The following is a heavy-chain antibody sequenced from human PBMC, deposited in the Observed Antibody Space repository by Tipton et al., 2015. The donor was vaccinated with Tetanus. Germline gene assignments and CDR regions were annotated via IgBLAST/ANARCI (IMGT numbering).Heavy chain of an antibody. V-gene: IGHV3-21*01. CDR1: KFSFSRHS. Sequence: GSLRLSCAASKFSFSRHSMNWVRQAPGKGLEWVSSISSGSTYIYYADSVKGRFTISRDNAKNSLYLLMDSLRAEDTAVYYCARDQIVEQATRDHDYGADVWGQGTTVTVSS. J-gene: IGHJ6*02. CDR2: ISSGSTYI. CDR3: ARDQIVEQATRDHDYGADV. D-gene: IGHD3-22*01.